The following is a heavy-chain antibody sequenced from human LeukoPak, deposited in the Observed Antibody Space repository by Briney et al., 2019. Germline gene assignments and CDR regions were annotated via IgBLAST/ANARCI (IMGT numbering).Heavy chain of an antibody. D-gene: IGHD2-2*01. J-gene: IGHJ5*02. V-gene: IGHV3-74*01. Sequence: GGYLRLSCAASGFTFSSFWMHWVRQAPGKGLVWVSRMGRDGSSTAYADSVKGRFTIARDNAKSTLYLQMNNLRAEDTAVYYCATDLGYCSSPTCYNWFDPWGQGTLVTVSS. CDR3: ATDLGYCSSPTCYNWFDP. CDR2: MGRDGSST. CDR1: GFTFSSFW.